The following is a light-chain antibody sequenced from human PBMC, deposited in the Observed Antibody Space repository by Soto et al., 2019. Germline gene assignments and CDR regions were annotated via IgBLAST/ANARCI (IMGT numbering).Light chain of an antibody. V-gene: IGKV3-11*01. CDR1: QSVNNY. J-gene: IGKJ3*01. CDR2: DAS. CDR3: QHRNNRPFS. Sequence: EIVFTQSPATLSLSPGARATLSCRASQSVNNYLAWYQQRPGQAPRLLIYDASNRATGIPARFSGSGSGTDFTLTISSLEPEDFAVYYCQHRNNRPFSFGPGTKVDIK.